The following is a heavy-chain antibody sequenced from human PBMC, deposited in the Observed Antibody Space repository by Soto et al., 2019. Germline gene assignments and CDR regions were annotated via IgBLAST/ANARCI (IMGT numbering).Heavy chain of an antibody. J-gene: IGHJ5*02. CDR1: GYTFTSYG. D-gene: IGHD6-19*01. CDR3: ARVSRSWLSNDNWFDP. CDR2: ISAYNGNT. Sequence: QVQLVQSGAEVKKPGASVKVSCKASGYTFTSYGISWVRQAPGQGLEWMGWISAYNGNTNYAQKLKGRVTMTTDPSTSTAYMELRSLRSDDTAVYYCARVSRSWLSNDNWFDPWGQGTLVTVSS. V-gene: IGHV1-18*01.